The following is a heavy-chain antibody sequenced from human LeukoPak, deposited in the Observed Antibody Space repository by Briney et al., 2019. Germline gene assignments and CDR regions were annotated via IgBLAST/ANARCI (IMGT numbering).Heavy chain of an antibody. J-gene: IGHJ4*02. V-gene: IGHV1-46*01. CDR3: ARDLGFNYDSSGYYDFDY. D-gene: IGHD3-22*01. CDR2: INPSGGST. CDR1: GYTFTSYY. Sequence: ASVKVSCKASGYTFTSYYMHWVRQAPGQGLELMGIINPSGGSTSYAQKFQGRVTMTRDTSTSTVYMELSSLRSEDTAVYYCARDLGFNYDSSGYYDFDYWGQGTLVTVSS.